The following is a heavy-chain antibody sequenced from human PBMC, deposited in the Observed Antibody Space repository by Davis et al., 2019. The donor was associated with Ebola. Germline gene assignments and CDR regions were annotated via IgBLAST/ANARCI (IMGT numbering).Heavy chain of an antibody. V-gene: IGHV3-21*01. CDR1: GFTFSSYS. CDR2: ISSSSSYI. CDR3: ARDRGVATTYYYYYGMDV. D-gene: IGHD5-12*01. J-gene: IGHJ6*02. Sequence: GESLKISCAASGFTFSSYSMNWVRQAPGKGLEWVSSISSSSSYIYYADSVKGRFTISRDNAKNSLYLQMNSLRAEDTAVYYCARDRGVATTYYYYYGMDVWGQGITVTVSS.